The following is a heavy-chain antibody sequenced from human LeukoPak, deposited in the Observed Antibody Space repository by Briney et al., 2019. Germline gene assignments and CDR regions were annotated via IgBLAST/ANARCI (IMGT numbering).Heavy chain of an antibody. Sequence: SGTLSLTCAVYGGSFSGYYWSWIRQPPGKGLEWIGEINHSGSTNYNPSLKSRVTISVDTSKNQFSLKLSSVTAADTAVYYCATLSNESKYYFDYWGQGTLVTVSS. J-gene: IGHJ4*02. CDR2: INHSGST. CDR3: ATLSNESKYYFDY. D-gene: IGHD4-4*01. CDR1: GGSFSGYY. V-gene: IGHV4-34*01.